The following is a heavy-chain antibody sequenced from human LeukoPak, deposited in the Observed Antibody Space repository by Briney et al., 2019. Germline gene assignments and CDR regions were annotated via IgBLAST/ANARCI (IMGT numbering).Heavy chain of an antibody. V-gene: IGHV3-48*03. D-gene: IGHD3-22*01. CDR1: GFTFSSYE. CDR2: ISSSGNII. J-gene: IGHJ1*01. CDR3: ARKNYDNSGYFHH. Sequence: GGSLRLSCAASGFTFSSYEMNWVRQAPGKGLEWVSYISSSGNIIYYADSVKGRFTTSRDNAKNSLYLQMNSLRAEDTAVYYCARKNYDNSGYFHHWGQGTLVTVSS.